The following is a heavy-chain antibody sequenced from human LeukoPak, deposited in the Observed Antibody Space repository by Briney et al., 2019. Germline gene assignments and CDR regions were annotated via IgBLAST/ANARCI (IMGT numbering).Heavy chain of an antibody. J-gene: IGHJ6*02. D-gene: IGHD4-17*01. CDR1: GFTFSSYW. V-gene: IGHV3-74*01. CDR2: INSDGSGT. CDR3: ARVRYDYYGVDV. Sequence: GGSLRLSCAVSGFTFSSYWMHWVRQAPGKGLVWVSRINSDGSGTSYADSVKGRFTISRDNAKNTMYLQMNSLRAEDTAVYYCARVRYDYYGVDVWGQGTTVTVSS.